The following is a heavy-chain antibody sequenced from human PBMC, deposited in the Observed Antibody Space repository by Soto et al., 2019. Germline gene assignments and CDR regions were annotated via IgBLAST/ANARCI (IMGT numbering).Heavy chain of an antibody. D-gene: IGHD5-18*01. CDR1: GGTFSSYA. V-gene: IGHV1-69*13. CDR2: IIPIFGTA. Sequence: SVKVSCKASGGTFSSYAISWVRQAPGQGLEWMGGIIPIFGTANYAQKFQGRVTITADESTSTAYMELSSLRSEDTAVYYCARGVGYSYGQGFDYWGQGALVTVSS. CDR3: ARGVGYSYGQGFDY. J-gene: IGHJ4*02.